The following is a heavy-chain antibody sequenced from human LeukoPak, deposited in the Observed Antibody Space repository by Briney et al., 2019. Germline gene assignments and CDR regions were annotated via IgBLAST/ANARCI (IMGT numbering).Heavy chain of an antibody. V-gene: IGHV4-4*07. D-gene: IGHD5-18*01. Sequence: PSETLSLTCTVSGGSISSYYWSWIRQPAGKGLEWIGRIYTSGSTNYNPSLKSRVTMSVDTSKNQFSLRLSSVTAADTAVYYCARTTEGGYTYDYFYYYYMDVWGKGTTVTISS. CDR3: ARTTEGGYTYDYFYYYYMDV. CDR1: GGSISSYY. CDR2: IYTSGST. J-gene: IGHJ6*03.